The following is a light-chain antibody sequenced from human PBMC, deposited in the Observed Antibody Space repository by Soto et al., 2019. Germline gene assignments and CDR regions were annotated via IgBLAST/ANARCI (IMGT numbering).Light chain of an antibody. CDR1: NSRSGSNY. V-gene: IGLV1-47*01. CDR2: RND. Sequence: QSVLPQPPSASGTPGQRVTISCSTTNSRSGSNYVYWYQQLPGAAPKLLIYRNDQRPSGVPDRFSASKSGTSASLAISGLRSDDEADYFCAKWDDSRRVYVFGSGTKLTVL. J-gene: IGLJ1*01. CDR3: AKWDDSRRVYV.